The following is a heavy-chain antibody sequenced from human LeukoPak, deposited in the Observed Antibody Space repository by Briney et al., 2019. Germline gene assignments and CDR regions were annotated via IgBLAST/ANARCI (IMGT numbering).Heavy chain of an antibody. Sequence: GESLKISCKGSGYSFTSYWIGWVRQMPGKGLEWMGIIYPGDSDTRYSPSFQGQVTISADKSISTAYLQWSSLKASDTAMYYCARAGTDSSSWYYFDYWGQGTLVTVSS. V-gene: IGHV5-51*01. CDR3: ARAGTDSSSWYYFDY. CDR2: IYPGDSDT. J-gene: IGHJ4*02. CDR1: GYSFTSYW. D-gene: IGHD6-13*01.